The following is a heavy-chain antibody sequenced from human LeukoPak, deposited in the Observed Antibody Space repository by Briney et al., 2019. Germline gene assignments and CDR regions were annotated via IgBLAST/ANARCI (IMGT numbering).Heavy chain of an antibody. J-gene: IGHJ4*02. Sequence: SETLSLTCTVSGGSISSSSYYWGWIRQPPGKGLEWIGSIYYSGSTYYNPPLKSRVTISVDTSKNQFSLKLSSVTAADTAVYYCARLVTGDEAHDYWGQGTLVTVSS. CDR2: IYYSGST. D-gene: IGHD1-14*01. V-gene: IGHV4-39*01. CDR1: GGSISSSSYY. CDR3: ARLVTGDEAHDY.